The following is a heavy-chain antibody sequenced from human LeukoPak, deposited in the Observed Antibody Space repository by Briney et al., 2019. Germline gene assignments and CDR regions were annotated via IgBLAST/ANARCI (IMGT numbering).Heavy chain of an antibody. V-gene: IGHV3-23*01. J-gene: IGHJ4*02. CDR3: AKDHANTPVVTN. CDR1: GFTFSSYA. D-gene: IGHD2-21*02. Sequence: GGSLRLSCAASGFTFSSYAMSWVRQAPGKGLEWVSAISGSGGSTYYADSVKGRFTISRDNSKNTLYLQMNSLRVDDTAIYYCAKDHANTPVVTNWGQGILVSVSS. CDR2: ISGSGGST.